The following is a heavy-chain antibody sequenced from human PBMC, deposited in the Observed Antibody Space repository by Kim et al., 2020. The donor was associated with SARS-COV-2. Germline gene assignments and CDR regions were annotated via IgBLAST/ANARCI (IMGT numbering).Heavy chain of an antibody. V-gene: IGHV3-33*01. Sequence: GGSLRLSCAASGFTFSSYGMHWVRQAPGKGLEWVAVIWYDGSNKYYADSVKGRFTISRDNSKNTLYLQMNSLRAEDTAVYYCARDPGYSSSWPNKPYYCSYMDVWGRGTTVTVSS. D-gene: IGHD6-13*01. J-gene: IGHJ6*03. CDR2: IWYDGSNK. CDR1: GFTFSSYG. CDR3: ARDPGYSSSWPNKPYYCSYMDV.